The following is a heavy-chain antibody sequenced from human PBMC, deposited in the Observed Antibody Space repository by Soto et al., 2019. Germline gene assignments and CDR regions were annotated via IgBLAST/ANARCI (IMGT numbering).Heavy chain of an antibody. V-gene: IGHV1-69*01. D-gene: IGHD2-2*01. Sequence: QVQLMQSGAEVTKPGSSVKVSCKASGGPFNTFGISWVRQAPGQGLEWMGGIIPKYGTTNYARRFQGRVTITADESTTTAYLEWSSLRHYDTAIYYCARTRQRRPVFYVDYWGQGTPISVTS. J-gene: IGHJ4*02. CDR3: ARTRQRRPVFYVDY. CDR1: GGPFNTFG. CDR2: IIPKYGTT.